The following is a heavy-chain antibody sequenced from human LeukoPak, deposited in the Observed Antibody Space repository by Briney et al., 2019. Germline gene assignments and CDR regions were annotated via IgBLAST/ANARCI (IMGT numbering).Heavy chain of an antibody. D-gene: IGHD2-8*01. CDR1: GYTFTGYY. V-gene: IGHV1-2*02. Sequence: ASVKVSCKASGYTFTGYYMHWVRQAPGQGLEWMGWINPNSGGTNYAQKFQGRVTMTRDTSISTAYMELSRLRSDDTAVYYCARERDPYCTNGVCYSYYYYYMDVWGKGTTVTVSS. J-gene: IGHJ6*03. CDR2: INPNSGGT. CDR3: ARERDPYCTNGVCYSYYYYYMDV.